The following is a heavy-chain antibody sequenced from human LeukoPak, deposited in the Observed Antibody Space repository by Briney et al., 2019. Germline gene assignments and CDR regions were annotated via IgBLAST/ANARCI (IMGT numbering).Heavy chain of an antibody. V-gene: IGHV3-48*02. CDR1: GFTFSSYA. Sequence: PGGSLRLSCAASGFTFSSYAMSWVRQTPGKGLEWISYISSRSSTSSPTNTIYYADSVKGRFTISRDNAKNSLYLQMNSLRDEDMAVYYCVRMAEAAVVTPWAHFDYWGQGTLVTVSS. CDR3: VRMAEAAVVTPWAHFDY. CDR2: ISSRSSTSSPTNTI. D-gene: IGHD4-23*01. J-gene: IGHJ4*02.